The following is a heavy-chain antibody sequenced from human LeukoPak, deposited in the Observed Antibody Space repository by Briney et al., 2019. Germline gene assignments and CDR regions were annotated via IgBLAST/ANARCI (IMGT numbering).Heavy chain of an antibody. Sequence: GESLKISCKGSGYSFTSYWIGWVRQMPGKGLEWMGIIYPGDSDTRYSPSFQGQVTISAGKPISTAYLQWSSLKASDTAMYYCARSCRDGYRDFDYWGQGTLVTVSS. D-gene: IGHD5-24*01. CDR3: ARSCRDGYRDFDY. V-gene: IGHV5-51*04. CDR2: IYPGDSDT. CDR1: GYSFTSYW. J-gene: IGHJ4*02.